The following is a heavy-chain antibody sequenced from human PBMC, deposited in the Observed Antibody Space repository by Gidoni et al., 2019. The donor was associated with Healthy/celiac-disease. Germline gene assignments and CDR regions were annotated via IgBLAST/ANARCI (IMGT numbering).Heavy chain of an antibody. J-gene: IGHJ6*02. CDR2: IIPIFGTA. Sequence: QVQLVQSGSGVKKPGSSVKVSCMASGGPFSSYAISWVRQAPGQGLEWLGGIIPIFGTANYAQKFQGRVTITADESTSTAYMELSSLRSEDTAVYYWAREPRIYDYVWGTEPDYGMDVWGQGTTVTVSS. CDR3: AREPRIYDYVWGTEPDYGMDV. D-gene: IGHD3-16*01. CDR1: GGPFSSYA. V-gene: IGHV1-69*01.